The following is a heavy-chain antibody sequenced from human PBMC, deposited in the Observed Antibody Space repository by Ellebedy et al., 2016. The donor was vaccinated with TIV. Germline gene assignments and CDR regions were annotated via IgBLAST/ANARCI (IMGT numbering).Heavy chain of an antibody. J-gene: IGHJ4*02. CDR1: GLTFSSFA. V-gene: IGHV3-23*01. D-gene: IGHD6-13*01. CDR3: AKGPRWQQLIPSLLDY. CDR2: ISNSGDST. Sequence: GGSLRLXXAASGLTFSSFAMNWVRQAPGKGLEWVLGISNSGDSTYYADSVKGRFTISRDNSQNTLYLQMNSLRAEDTAVYYCAKGPRWQQLIPSLLDYWGQGTLVTVSS.